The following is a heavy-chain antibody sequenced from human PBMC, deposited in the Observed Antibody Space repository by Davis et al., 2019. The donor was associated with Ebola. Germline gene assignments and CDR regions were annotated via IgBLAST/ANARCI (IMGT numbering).Heavy chain of an antibody. CDR1: GFSFRSYD. CDR2: IRYDAGNE. D-gene: IGHD2-2*01. CDR3: ARSSYQPDY. J-gene: IGHJ4*02. V-gene: IGHV3-30*02. Sequence: PGGSLRLSCAASGFSFRSYDMHWVRQAPGKGLEWVTFIRYDAGNEYYADSVKGRFTVSRDNSKNTLYLQMNSLRAEDTAVYYCARSSYQPDYWGQGTLVTVSS.